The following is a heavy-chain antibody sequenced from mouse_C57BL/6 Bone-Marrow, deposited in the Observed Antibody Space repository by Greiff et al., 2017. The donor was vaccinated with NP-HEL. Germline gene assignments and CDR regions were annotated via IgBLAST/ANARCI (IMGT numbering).Heavy chain of an antibody. D-gene: IGHD2-4*01. CDR2: IYPGSGST. J-gene: IGHJ3*01. Sequence: VQLQQPGAELVKPGASVKMSCKASGYTFTSYWITWVKQRPGQGLEWIGDIYPGSGSTNYNEKFKSKATLTVDTSSSTAYMKLSSLTSEDSAVYYCARRRLPWLGSFAYWGQGTLVTVSA. CDR1: GYTFTSYW. CDR3: ARRRLPWLGSFAY. V-gene: IGHV1-55*01.